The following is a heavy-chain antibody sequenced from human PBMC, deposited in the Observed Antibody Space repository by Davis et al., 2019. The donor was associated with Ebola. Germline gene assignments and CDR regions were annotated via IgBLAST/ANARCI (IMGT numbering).Heavy chain of an antibody. CDR3: TSTVTDFDY. Sequence: PGGSLRLSCAASGFTFSGSAMHWVRQASGKGLEWVGRIRSKANSYATAYAASVKGRFTISRDDSKNTAYLQMNSLKTEDTAVYYCTSTVTDFDYWGQGTLVTVSS. D-gene: IGHD4-11*01. J-gene: IGHJ4*02. CDR2: IRSKANSYAT. CDR1: GFTFSGSA. V-gene: IGHV3-73*01.